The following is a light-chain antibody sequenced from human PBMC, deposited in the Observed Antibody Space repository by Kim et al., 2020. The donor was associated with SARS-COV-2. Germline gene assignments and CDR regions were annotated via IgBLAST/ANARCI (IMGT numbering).Light chain of an antibody. CDR1: SSDIGGYNY. CDR2: DVS. Sequence: QSALTQPRSVSGSPGQSVTISCTGTSSDIGGYNYVSWYRHHPGKAPKNMIYDVSKRPSGVPDRFSGSKSGNTASLTISGLQADDEADYYCCSFAGRSFVFGTGTTVIVL. CDR3: CSFAGRSFV. J-gene: IGLJ1*01. V-gene: IGLV2-11*01.